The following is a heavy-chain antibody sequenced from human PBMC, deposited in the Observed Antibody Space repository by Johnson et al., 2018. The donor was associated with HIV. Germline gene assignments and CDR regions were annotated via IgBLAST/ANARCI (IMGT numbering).Heavy chain of an antibody. CDR2: LYSGGDT. D-gene: IGHD6-19*01. CDR1: GFTFSSYG. Sequence: QVQLVESGGGVVQPGRSLRLSCAASGFTFSSYGMHWVRQAPGKGLEWVAVLYSGGDTYYADSVEGRFIISRDNSKNTLYLQMNTLRAEDTAVYYCTRDTGGSEFWGQGTVVTVSS. V-gene: IGHV3-NL1*01. CDR3: TRDTGGSEF. J-gene: IGHJ3*01.